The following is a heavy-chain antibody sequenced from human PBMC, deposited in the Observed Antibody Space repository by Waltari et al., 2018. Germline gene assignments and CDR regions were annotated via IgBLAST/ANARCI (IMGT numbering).Heavy chain of an antibody. J-gene: IGHJ4*02. CDR2: INSDGSST. Sequence: EVQLVESGGGLVQPGGSLRLSCAASGFTFSSYWMHWVRQAPGKGLVWGPNINSDGSSTSYADSVKSRFTISRDNAKNTLYLQMNSLRAEDTAVYYCARVRLLYTFDYWGQGTLVTVSS. V-gene: IGHV3-74*01. D-gene: IGHD2-21*02. CDR3: ARVRLLYTFDY. CDR1: GFTFSSYW.